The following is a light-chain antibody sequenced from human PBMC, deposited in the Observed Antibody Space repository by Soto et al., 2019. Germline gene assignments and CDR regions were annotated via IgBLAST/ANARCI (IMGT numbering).Light chain of an antibody. Sequence: QSVLTQPPSASGTPGQRVTFSCSGSSSNIGTNAVNCYQQLPGTAPKLIIYTDNQRPSGVPDRFSGSKSGTSASLAISGLQSEDEADYYCAAWDASLSAVVFGGGTKVTVL. CDR3: AAWDASLSAVV. CDR1: SSNIGTNA. V-gene: IGLV1-44*01. J-gene: IGLJ2*01. CDR2: TDN.